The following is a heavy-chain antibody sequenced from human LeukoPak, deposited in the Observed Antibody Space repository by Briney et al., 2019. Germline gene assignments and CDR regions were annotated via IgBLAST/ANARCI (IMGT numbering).Heavy chain of an antibody. D-gene: IGHD3-10*01. J-gene: IGHJ4*02. Sequence: PGGSLRLSCAASGFTFSSYAMNWVRQAPGKGLEWVSVIYRDGRTYYADSVKGRFTISRDNSKNTLYLQMNNLRAEDAAVYYCARDRYYASENYLLFDCWGQGTLVTVSS. CDR3: ARDRYYASENYLLFDC. CDR1: GFTFSSYA. CDR2: IYRDGRT. V-gene: IGHV3-66*01.